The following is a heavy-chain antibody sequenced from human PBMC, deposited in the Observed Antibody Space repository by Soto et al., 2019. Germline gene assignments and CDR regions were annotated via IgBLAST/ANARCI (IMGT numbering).Heavy chain of an antibody. CDR2: IWYDGSNK. CDR1: GFTFSSYG. J-gene: IGHJ5*02. CDR3: ARESAALNWFDP. V-gene: IGHV3-33*01. D-gene: IGHD2-2*01. Sequence: HPGGSLRLSCAASGFTFSSYGMHWVRQAPGKRLEWVAVIWYDGSNKYYADSVKGRFTISRDNSKNSLYLQMNSLRDEDTAVYYCARESAALNWFDPWGQGTLVTVSS.